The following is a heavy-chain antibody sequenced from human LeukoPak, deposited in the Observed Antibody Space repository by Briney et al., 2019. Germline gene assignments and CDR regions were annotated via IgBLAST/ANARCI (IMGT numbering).Heavy chain of an antibody. J-gene: IGHJ4*02. CDR3: ARAGGSRSPFDY. V-gene: IGHV1-46*01. Sequence: ASVKVSCKASGYTFTSYYLYWVRQAPGQGLEWMGVINPSGGSTTSAQKFQGRVTMTRDTSTSTFYMVLSSLKSEDTAIYYCARAGGSRSPFDYWGQGTLVTVSS. CDR1: GYTFTSYY. CDR2: INPSGGST. D-gene: IGHD6-6*01.